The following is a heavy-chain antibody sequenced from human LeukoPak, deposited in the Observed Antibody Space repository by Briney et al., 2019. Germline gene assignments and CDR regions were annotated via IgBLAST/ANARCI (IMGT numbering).Heavy chain of an antibody. CDR3: ARDLIVVVNDAFDI. J-gene: IGHJ3*02. D-gene: IGHD3-22*01. CDR1: AFSLSAYN. Sequence: GGSLRLSCAASAFSLSAYNMNWVRQAPGKGLEWVSYISSSGSTIYYADSVKGRFTISRDNAKNSLYLQMNSLRAEDTAVYYCARDLIVVVNDAFDIWGQGTMVTVSS. V-gene: IGHV3-11*01. CDR2: ISSSGSTI.